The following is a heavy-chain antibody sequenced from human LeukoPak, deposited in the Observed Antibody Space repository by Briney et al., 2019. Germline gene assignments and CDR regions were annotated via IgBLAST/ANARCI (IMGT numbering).Heavy chain of an antibody. V-gene: IGHV3-33*01. CDR3: ARDSMSGSYLSGSGGYFDY. Sequence: GGSLRLSCVASGFAFSSYGMHWVRQAPGKGLEWVAVIWYDGSNKYYADSVKGRFTISRDNSKNTLYLQMNSLRAEDTAVYYCARDSMSGSYLSGSGGYFDYWGQGTLVTVSS. J-gene: IGHJ4*02. CDR1: GFAFSSYG. CDR2: IWYDGSNK. D-gene: IGHD1-26*01.